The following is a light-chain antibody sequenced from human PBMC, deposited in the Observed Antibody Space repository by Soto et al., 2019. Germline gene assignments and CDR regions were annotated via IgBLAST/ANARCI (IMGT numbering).Light chain of an antibody. CDR2: GAS. Sequence: EIVLTQSPATMSLSPGERATLSCGASESVSYSYVAWYQLKGGLAPRLLIFGASTRATGIPARFSGSGSGTEFTLTISSLQSEDFAVYYCQQYNNWPPLTFGGGTKVDIK. J-gene: IGKJ4*01. CDR3: QQYNNWPPLT. V-gene: IGKV3-15*01. CDR1: ESVSYSY.